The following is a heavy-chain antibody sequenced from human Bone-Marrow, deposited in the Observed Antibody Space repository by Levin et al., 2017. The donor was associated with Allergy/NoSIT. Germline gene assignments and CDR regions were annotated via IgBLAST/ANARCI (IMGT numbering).Heavy chain of an antibody. D-gene: IGHD2-2*01. CDR1: GFTFSGAW. V-gene: IGHV3-15*07. CDR3: TTGHSSNWDSHDGY. CDR2: IKSKDNGGTT. Sequence: GGSLRLSCAASGFTFSGAWMNWVRQAPGKGLEWVGRIKSKDNGGTTDYGAPVKGRFAISRDDSKNTLSLQMNSLKTEDTAVYYCTTGHSSNWDSHDGYWGQGTLVTVSS. J-gene: IGHJ4*02.